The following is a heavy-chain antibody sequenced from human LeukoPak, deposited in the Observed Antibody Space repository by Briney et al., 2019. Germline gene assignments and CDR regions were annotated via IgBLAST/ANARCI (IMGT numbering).Heavy chain of an antibody. CDR2: IYSGGST. D-gene: IGHD5-12*01. V-gene: IGHV3-53*01. Sequence: GGSLRLSCAASGFTVSTNYMSWARQAPGKGLEWVSVIYSGGSTYYADSVKGRFTISRDNSKNTLYLQMNSLRAEDTAVYYCARGAGGYDLAYWGQGTLVTVSS. CDR1: GFTVSTNY. J-gene: IGHJ4*02. CDR3: ARGAGGYDLAY.